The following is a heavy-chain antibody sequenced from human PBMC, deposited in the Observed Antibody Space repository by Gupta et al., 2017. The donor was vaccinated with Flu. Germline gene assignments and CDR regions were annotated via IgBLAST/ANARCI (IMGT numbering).Heavy chain of an antibody. Sequence: QVQLVESGGGVVQPGRSLRLSRAASGFTFTSDGMHWVRQAPGKGLEWVAVISYDGRIKHYAASVKGRFTISRDISKSTLDLQMNSLRTEDTAVYYCAKDLEASFNYFYYMDVWGKGTTVTVSS. CDR1: GFTFTSDG. D-gene: IGHD3-10*01. CDR2: ISYDGRIK. J-gene: IGHJ6*03. CDR3: AKDLEASFNYFYYMDV. V-gene: IGHV3-30*18.